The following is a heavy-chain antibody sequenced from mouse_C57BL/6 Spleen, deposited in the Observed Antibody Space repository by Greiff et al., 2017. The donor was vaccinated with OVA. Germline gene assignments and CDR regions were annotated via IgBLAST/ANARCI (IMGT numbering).Heavy chain of an antibody. CDR2: IYPGDGDT. V-gene: IGHV1-82*01. CDR3: ARSHYGSSFDY. J-gene: IGHJ2*01. CDR1: GYAFSSSW. D-gene: IGHD1-1*01. Sequence: QVQLQQSGPELVKPGASVKISCKASGYAFSSSWMNWVKQRPGTGLEWIGRIYPGDGDTNYNGKFKGKATLTADKSSSTAYMQLSSLTSEDSAVYFCARSHYGSSFDYWGQGTTLTVSS.